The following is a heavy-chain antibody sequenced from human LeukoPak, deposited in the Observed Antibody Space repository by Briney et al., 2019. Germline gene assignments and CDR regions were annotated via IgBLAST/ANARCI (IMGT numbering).Heavy chain of an antibody. Sequence: PGGSLRLSCPASGFTFISYAMSPVRQAPGKGLDWVSAISGSGGSTYYADSVKGRFTISRDNSKNTLYLQMNSLRAEDTAGYYCATDQAGYCSGGSCYSSDYWGQGTLVTVSS. V-gene: IGHV3-23*01. CDR1: GFTFISYA. CDR3: ATDQAGYCSGGSCYSSDY. CDR2: ISGSGGST. J-gene: IGHJ4*02. D-gene: IGHD2-15*01.